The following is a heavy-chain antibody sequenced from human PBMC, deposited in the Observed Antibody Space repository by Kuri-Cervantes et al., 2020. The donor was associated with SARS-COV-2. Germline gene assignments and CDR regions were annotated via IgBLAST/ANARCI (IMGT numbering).Heavy chain of an antibody. D-gene: IGHD1-26*01. V-gene: IGHV4-39*07. CDR1: GGSISSYY. CDR3: ARDNILFSGSGFDS. Sequence: ESLKISCTDSGGSISSYYWSWIRQPPGKGLEWIGSIYYSGSTYYNPSLKSRVTISVDTSKNQFSLKLTSVTAADTAVYFCARDNILFSGSGFDSWGQGALVTVSS. J-gene: IGHJ4*02. CDR2: IYYSGST.